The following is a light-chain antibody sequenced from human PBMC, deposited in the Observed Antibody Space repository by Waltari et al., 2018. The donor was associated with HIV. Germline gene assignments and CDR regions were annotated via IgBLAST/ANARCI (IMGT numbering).Light chain of an antibody. CDR3: ASHAGSKDV. V-gene: IGLV2-8*01. CDR1: SSDVGASNY. J-gene: IGLJ2*01. Sequence: QSALPQPPSASGSPGQSVTISCPGTSSDVGASNYVSWFQQHPGKAPKLMIYDVTKRPSGVPDRFSGSKSGNTASLTVSGLQAEDEADYYCASHAGSKDVFGGGTRLTVL. CDR2: DVT.